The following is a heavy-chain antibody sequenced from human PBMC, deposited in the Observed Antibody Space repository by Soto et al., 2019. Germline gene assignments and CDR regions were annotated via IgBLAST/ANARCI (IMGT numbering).Heavy chain of an antibody. CDR2: IIPIFGTA. CDR1: GGTFSSYA. CDR3: ARIVALTDWFDP. Sequence: SVKVSCKASGGTFSSYAISWVRQAPGQGLEWMGGIIPIFGTANYAQKFQGRVTITADESTSTAYMELSSLRSEDTAVYYCARIVALTDWFDPWGQGTLVTVSS. V-gene: IGHV1-69*13. J-gene: IGHJ5*02. D-gene: IGHD3-22*01.